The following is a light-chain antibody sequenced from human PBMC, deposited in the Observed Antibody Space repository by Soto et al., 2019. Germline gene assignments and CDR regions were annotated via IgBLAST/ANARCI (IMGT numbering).Light chain of an antibody. Sequence: EIVMTQSPATLSVSPGERATLSCRASDNVYGNVAWYQQKPGQAPSLLIYDASTRATDIPARFSGSGSGTEFTLTISSLQSADCAIYFCQHGRSFGQGTKVDIK. CDR1: DNVYGN. J-gene: IGKJ1*01. V-gene: IGKV3-15*01. CDR3: QHGRS. CDR2: DAS.